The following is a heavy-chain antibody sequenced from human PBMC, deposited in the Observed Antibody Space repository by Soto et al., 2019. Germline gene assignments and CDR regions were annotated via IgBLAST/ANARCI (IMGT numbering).Heavy chain of an antibody. CDR3: TIDRVKIRGGYYHYYGMDV. CDR1: EFTFSVYS. V-gene: IGHV3-21*02. J-gene: IGHJ6*02. CDR2: ISSGSSYI. Sequence: DVQLEESGGGLVKPGGSLRLSCVASEFTFSVYSMNWVRQAPGKGLEWVSSISSGSSYIYYADSVKGRFTISRDNDKSSLFLHMNSLRVADTAVYYCTIDRVKIRGGYYHYYGMDVWGQGTMVTVSS. D-gene: IGHD3-10*01.